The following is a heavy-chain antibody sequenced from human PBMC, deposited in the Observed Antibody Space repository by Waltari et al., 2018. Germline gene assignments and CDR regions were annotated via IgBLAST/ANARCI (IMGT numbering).Heavy chain of an antibody. CDR2: INAGNGNT. D-gene: IGHD6-13*01. J-gene: IGHJ4*02. CDR1: GYTFTSYA. Sequence: QVQLVQSGAEVKKPGASVKVSCKASGYTFTSYAIHWVRQAPGQRLEWMGWINAGNGNTKYSQKFQGRVTITRDTSASTAYMELSSLRSEDTAVYYCARGGAAEPDRYWGQGTLVTVSS. V-gene: IGHV1-3*01. CDR3: ARGGAAEPDRY.